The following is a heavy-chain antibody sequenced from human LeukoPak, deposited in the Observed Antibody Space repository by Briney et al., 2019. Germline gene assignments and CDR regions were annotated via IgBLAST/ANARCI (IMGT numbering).Heavy chain of an antibody. J-gene: IGHJ4*02. CDR1: GVSISAYY. Sequence: PSEPLSLTCSVWGVSISAYYWSWIRQPAGKGLEGIGRIYPGECIYASENTNYNPSLKSRVSMSADTSKNQVSLKLRSVTAADTAVYYCARDPTTVTTIFDSWGQGTLVTVSS. V-gene: IGHV4-4*07. D-gene: IGHD4-17*01. CDR3: ARDPTTVTTIFDS. CDR2: IYPGECIYASENT.